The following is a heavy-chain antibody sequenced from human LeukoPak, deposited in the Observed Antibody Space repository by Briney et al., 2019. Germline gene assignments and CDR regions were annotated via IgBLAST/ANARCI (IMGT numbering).Heavy chain of an antibody. CDR1: VYTFTGYY. Sequence: ASVKVSCKASVYTFTGYYMHWVRQAPGQGLEWMGRINPNSGGTNYAQKFQGRVTMTRDTSISTAYMELSRLRSDDTAVYYCARGRLVYVELGLRFDYWGQGTLVTVSS. D-gene: IGHD1-7*01. CDR2: INPNSGGT. V-gene: IGHV1-2*06. CDR3: ARGRLVYVELGLRFDY. J-gene: IGHJ4*02.